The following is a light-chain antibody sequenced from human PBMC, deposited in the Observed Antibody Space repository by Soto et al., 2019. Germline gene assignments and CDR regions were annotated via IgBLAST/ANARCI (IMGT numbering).Light chain of an antibody. V-gene: IGKV3-15*01. CDR1: ESVRSG. Sequence: EVVLTQSPATLSVPPGDRATLSCRASESVRSGLAWYPQKPGQAPRLLIYGASIGAADVPPRLSGSGSGKEFTLTIISLQSEDFAVYYCQQYNDWPTITFGQGTRLETK. J-gene: IGKJ5*01. CDR2: GAS. CDR3: QQYNDWPTIT.